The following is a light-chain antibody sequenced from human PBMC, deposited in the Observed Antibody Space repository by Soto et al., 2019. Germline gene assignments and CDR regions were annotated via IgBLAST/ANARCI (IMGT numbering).Light chain of an antibody. V-gene: IGKV1-5*03. CDR1: QTISSW. CDR2: KES. J-gene: IGKJ1*01. CDR3: QNYTSYSGT. Sequence: DIQMTQSPSTLSGSVGDRDTITCRASQTISSWLTCYQQKPGKAPKLLFYKESTLQSGVTLRFSRSGSRTDITLTIRSKQLVDFATYFSQNYTSYSGTFGQGTKVDI.